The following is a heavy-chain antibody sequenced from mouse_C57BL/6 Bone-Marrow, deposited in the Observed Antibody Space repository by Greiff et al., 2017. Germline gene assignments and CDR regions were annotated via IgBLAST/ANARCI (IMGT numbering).Heavy chain of an antibody. CDR2: IDPSDSYT. J-gene: IGHJ4*01. V-gene: IGHV1-69*01. CDR1: GYTFTSYW. CDR3: AMDPYYYAMDY. Sequence: VQLQQPGAELVMPGASVKLSCKASGYTFTSYWMHWVKQRPGQGLEWIGEIDPSDSYTNYNQKFKGKSTLTVDKSSSTAYMQRSSLTSEDSAVYYCAMDPYYYAMDYWGQGTSVTVSS.